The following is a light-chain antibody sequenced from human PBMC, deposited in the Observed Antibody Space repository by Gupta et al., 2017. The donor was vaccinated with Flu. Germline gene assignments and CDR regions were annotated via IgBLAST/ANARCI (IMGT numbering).Light chain of an antibody. CDR2: ETN. V-gene: IGLV1-51*02. J-gene: IGLJ3*02. CDR3: ASWDNRLSATV. Sequence: QSVLTQPLSVSAAPGQKVTISCSGSSSNIGNNYVSWYQQFPGTAPKLLIYETNRRPSGIPDRFSGSKSGTSATLGITGLQTGDEADYYCASWDNRLSATVFGGGTKVTVL. CDR1: SSNIGNNY.